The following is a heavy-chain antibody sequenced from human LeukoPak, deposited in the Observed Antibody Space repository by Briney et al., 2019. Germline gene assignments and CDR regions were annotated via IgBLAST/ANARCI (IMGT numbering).Heavy chain of an antibody. Sequence: PSETLSLTCTVSGGSIINNYWSWIRQPPEKGLEWIGYVYYDGSINYNPSLKSRVTMSVDTSKNQLSLKLTSVTAADTAMYYCARHPPATGRFDYWGQGTLVTVSS. CDR2: VYYDGSI. CDR1: GGSIINNY. V-gene: IGHV4-59*01. CDR3: ARHPPATGRFDY. J-gene: IGHJ4*02. D-gene: IGHD1-14*01.